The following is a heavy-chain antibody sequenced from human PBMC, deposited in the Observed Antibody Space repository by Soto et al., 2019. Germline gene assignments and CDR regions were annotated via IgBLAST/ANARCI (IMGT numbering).Heavy chain of an antibody. CDR2: VYWDDDK. V-gene: IGHV2-5*02. CDR1: GFSLNTHEVG. D-gene: IGHD1-1*01. Sequence: QITLKESGPTLVKPTQTLTLTCTFSGFSLNTHEVGVGWIRQSPGKALEWLALVYWDDDKRYSPSLKSSLTITKDTSKNQVVLTMTNMGPLDTATYFCAHIRSGPHIEDNIGYYFDFWGQGTLVTVSS. CDR3: AHIRSGPHIEDNIGYYFDF. J-gene: IGHJ4*02.